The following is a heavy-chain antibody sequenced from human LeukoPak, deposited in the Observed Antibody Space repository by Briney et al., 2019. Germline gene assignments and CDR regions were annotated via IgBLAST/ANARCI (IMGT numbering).Heavy chain of an antibody. CDR3: AKGGDDFWSGSNY. V-gene: IGHV3-30-3*01. Sequence: PGGSLRLSCAASGFSFSSYAMHWVRQAPGKGLEWVAVISYDGSNKYYADSVKGRFTISRDNSKNTLYLQMNSLRAEDTAVYYCAKGGDDFWSGSNYWGQGTLVTVSS. CDR2: ISYDGSNK. J-gene: IGHJ4*02. CDR1: GFSFSSYA. D-gene: IGHD3-3*01.